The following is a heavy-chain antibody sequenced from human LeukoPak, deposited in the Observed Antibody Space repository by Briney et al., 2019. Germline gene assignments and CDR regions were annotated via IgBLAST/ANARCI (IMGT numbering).Heavy chain of an antibody. CDR1: GYTFTGYY. D-gene: IGHD3-16*02. J-gene: IGHJ4*02. V-gene: IGHV1-2*02. Sequence: ASVKVSCKASGYTFTGYYVHWVRRAPGQGLEWMGWINPNSGGTNYAQKFQGRVTMTRDTSISTAYMELSRLRSDDTAVYYCATSSSAYVIGYWGQGTLVTVSS. CDR2: INPNSGGT. CDR3: ATSSSAYVIGY.